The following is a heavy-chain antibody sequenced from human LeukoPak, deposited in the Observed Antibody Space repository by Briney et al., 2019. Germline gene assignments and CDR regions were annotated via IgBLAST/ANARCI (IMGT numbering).Heavy chain of an antibody. V-gene: IGHV3-66*01. Sequence: PGESLRLSCVASGFTVSSNYMSWVRQAPGKGLEWVSVIYSGGSTYYADSVKGRFTISRDNSKNTLYLQMNSLRAEDTAVYYCATPSGWDYAFDIWGQGTMVTVSS. J-gene: IGHJ3*02. CDR2: IYSGGST. CDR3: ATPSGWDYAFDI. D-gene: IGHD1-26*01. CDR1: GFTVSSNY.